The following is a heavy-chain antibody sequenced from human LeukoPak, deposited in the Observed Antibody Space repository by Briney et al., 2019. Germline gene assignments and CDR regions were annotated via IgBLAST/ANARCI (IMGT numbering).Heavy chain of an antibody. CDR1: GCTFSSYA. CDR2: IIPILSIA. CDR3: ARSSSSDAFDI. Sequence: SVKVSRKASGCTFSSYAIRWVRQAPGQGLEWMGMIIPILSIANYAQKCQGRVTITADKSTRTAYMELSSLRSEDTAVYYCARSSSSDAFDIWGQGTMVTVSS. D-gene: IGHD6-6*01. J-gene: IGHJ3*02. V-gene: IGHV1-69*04.